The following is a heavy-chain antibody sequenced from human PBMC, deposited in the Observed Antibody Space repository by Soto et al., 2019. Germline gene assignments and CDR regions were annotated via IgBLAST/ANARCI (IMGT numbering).Heavy chain of an antibody. D-gene: IGHD3-22*01. CDR2: IYYSGST. Sequence: QVQLQESGPGLVKPSQTLSLTCTVSGGSISSGDYYWSWIRQPPGKGLEWVGYIYYSGSTYYNPSLKRRVTISVDTSKNLCSLQLSSVSAADTAVYYWARKKAKYYDSSGYYLDNAFDIWCQGTMVTVSS. V-gene: IGHV4-30-4*01. CDR3: ARKKAKYYDSSGYYLDNAFDI. J-gene: IGHJ3*02. CDR1: GGSISSGDYY.